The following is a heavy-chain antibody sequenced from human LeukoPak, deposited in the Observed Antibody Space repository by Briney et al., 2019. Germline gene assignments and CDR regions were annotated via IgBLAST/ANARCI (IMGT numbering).Heavy chain of an antibody. V-gene: IGHV3-69-1*02. Sequence: GGSLRLSCAASGFTFTSHSLDWVRQAPGKGLEWVSSITGSGSIQYADSVKGRFTISRDNAKNSLYLQMDGLRAEDTAVYYCVRDVIHSYFDTWGQGVLVTVSS. CDR2: ITGSGSI. D-gene: IGHD2-21*01. CDR3: VRDVIHSYFDT. CDR1: GFTFTSHS. J-gene: IGHJ4*02.